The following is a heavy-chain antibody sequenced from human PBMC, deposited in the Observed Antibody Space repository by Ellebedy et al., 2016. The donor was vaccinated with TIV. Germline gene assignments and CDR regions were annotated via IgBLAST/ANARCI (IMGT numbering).Heavy chain of an antibody. CDR3: ARGPTFYYGVDV. D-gene: IGHD1-1*01. J-gene: IGHJ6*02. Sequence: SETLSLTCTVSGGSISTYYWSWVRQPPGKGLEWIGYIYHGGSTKYNPSLKSRVTISLDTSKNQFSLKLSSVTAADTAVYYCARGPTFYYGVDVWGRGTTVIVSS. CDR2: IYHGGST. CDR1: GGSISTYY. V-gene: IGHV4-59*01.